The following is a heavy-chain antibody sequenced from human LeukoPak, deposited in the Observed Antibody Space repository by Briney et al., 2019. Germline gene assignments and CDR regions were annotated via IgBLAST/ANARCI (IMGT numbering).Heavy chain of an antibody. V-gene: IGHV4-30-4*01. CDR2: IYYSGST. CDR1: GGSISSGDYY. J-gene: IGHJ4*02. Sequence: SETLSLTCTVSGGSISSGDYYWSWIRQPPGKGLEWIGYIYYSGSTYYNPSLKSRVTISVDTSKNQFSLKLSSVTAADTAVYYCARDHQGYFDYWAREPWSPSPQ. CDR3: ARDHQGYFDY.